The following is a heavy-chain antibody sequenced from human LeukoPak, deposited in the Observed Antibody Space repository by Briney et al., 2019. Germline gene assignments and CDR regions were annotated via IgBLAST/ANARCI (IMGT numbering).Heavy chain of an antibody. CDR1: GFTFSSYW. CDR3: ARGEWGSNDAFDI. V-gene: IGHV3-7*04. Sequence: GGSLRLSCAASGFTFSSYWMSWVRQAPGKGLEWVANIKQDGSEKYYVDSVKGRFTISRDNAKNSLYLQVNSLRAEDTAVYYCARGEWGSNDAFDIWGQGTMVTVSS. J-gene: IGHJ3*02. CDR2: IKQDGSEK. D-gene: IGHD1-26*01.